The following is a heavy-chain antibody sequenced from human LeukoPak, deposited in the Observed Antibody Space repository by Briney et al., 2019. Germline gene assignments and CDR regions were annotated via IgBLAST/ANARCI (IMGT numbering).Heavy chain of an antibody. J-gene: IGHJ6*03. CDR3: TRVSSGSYEYYYYYMDV. CDR2: IRSKTYGGTT. CDR1: GFTFGDYA. D-gene: IGHD1-26*01. V-gene: IGHV3-49*04. Sequence: PGGSLRLSCTASGFTFGDYAMSWVRQAPGKGLEWVGFIRSKTYGGTTEYAASVKGRFTISRDDSKSIAYLQMNSLKTEDTAVYYCTRVSSGSYEYYYYYMDVWGKGTTVTISS.